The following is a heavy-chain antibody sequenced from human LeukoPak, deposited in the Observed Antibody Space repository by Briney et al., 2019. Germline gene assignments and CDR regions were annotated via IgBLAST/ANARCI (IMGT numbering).Heavy chain of an antibody. CDR3: AKRGAGGKLFDY. J-gene: IGHJ4*02. V-gene: IGHV3-23*01. CDR2: ITGDGDTP. CDR1: GFTFSSYW. D-gene: IGHD6-13*01. Sequence: GGSLRLSCAASGFTFSSYWMHWVRQAPGKGLEWVSAITGDGDTPYYADSVRGRFTISRDNSKNTLYLQVSSLRAEDTAVYYCAKRGAGGKLFDYWGQGTLVTVSS.